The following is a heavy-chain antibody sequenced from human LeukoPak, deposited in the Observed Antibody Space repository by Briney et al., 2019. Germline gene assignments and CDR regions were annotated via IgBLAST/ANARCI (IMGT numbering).Heavy chain of an antibody. D-gene: IGHD7-27*01. Sequence: PSETLSLTCTVSGGSISSYYWSWIRQPPGKGLEWIGYIYYSGSTNYNPSLKSRVTISVDTSKNQFSLKLSSVTAADTAVYYCVRVTGFVDYGMDVWGQGTTVTVSS. CDR1: GGSISSYY. J-gene: IGHJ6*02. CDR3: VRVTGFVDYGMDV. V-gene: IGHV4-59*01. CDR2: IYYSGST.